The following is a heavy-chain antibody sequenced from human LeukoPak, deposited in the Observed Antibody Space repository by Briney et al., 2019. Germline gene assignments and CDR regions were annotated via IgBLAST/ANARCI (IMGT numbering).Heavy chain of an antibody. V-gene: IGHV3-7*05. Sequence: GGSLRLSCAASGFTFSRYWMSWVRQAPGKGLEWVANIKEDGTVKYYVESVKGRFTISRDNSKNSLYLQMNSLRTEDTALYYCAKEVYSSSWYALDYWGQGTLVTVSS. CDR2: IKEDGTVK. CDR3: AKEVYSSSWYALDY. CDR1: GFTFSRYW. J-gene: IGHJ4*02. D-gene: IGHD6-13*01.